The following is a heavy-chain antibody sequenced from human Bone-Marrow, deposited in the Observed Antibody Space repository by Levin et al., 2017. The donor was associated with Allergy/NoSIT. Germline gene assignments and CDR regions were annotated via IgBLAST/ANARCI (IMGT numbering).Heavy chain of an antibody. Sequence: SETLSLTCTVSSGSISGYYWTWIRQPPGKGLEWIGHIHYSGSTSYNASLKSRVTISLDTSKNQVSLKLNSVTAADTAVYYCAGHSSGWYSSFDRWGQGTLVTVSS. CDR3: AGHSSGWYSSFDR. CDR1: SGSISGYY. V-gene: IGHV4-59*01. D-gene: IGHD6-19*01. CDR2: IHYSGST. J-gene: IGHJ4*02.